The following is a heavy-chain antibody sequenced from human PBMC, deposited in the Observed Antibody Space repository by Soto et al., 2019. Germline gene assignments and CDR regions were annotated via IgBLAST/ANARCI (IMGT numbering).Heavy chain of an antibody. V-gene: IGHV3-30-3*01. D-gene: IGHD3-10*01. J-gene: IGHJ4*02. CDR3: ARGLREWLPQNFDY. CDR2: ISYDGSNK. Sequence: VGSLRLSCAASGFTFSSYAMHWVRQAPGKGLEWVAVISYDGSNKYYADSVKGRFTISRDNSKNTLYLQMNSLRAEDTAVYYCARGLREWLPQNFDYWGQGTLVTVSS. CDR1: GFTFSSYA.